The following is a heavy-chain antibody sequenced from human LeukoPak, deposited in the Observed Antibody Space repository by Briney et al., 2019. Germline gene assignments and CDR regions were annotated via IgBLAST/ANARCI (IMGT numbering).Heavy chain of an antibody. Sequence: GGSLRLSCAASGFTFSDYRMHWVRQAPGKGLVWVSRINTDGSFTRYADSVQGRFTISRDTAKNTLFLQMNSPRAEDTAVYYCAREAKVGGALQYWGQGILVTVSS. V-gene: IGHV3-74*01. CDR1: GFTFSDYR. CDR2: INTDGSFT. CDR3: AREAKVGGALQY. J-gene: IGHJ4*02. D-gene: IGHD1-26*01.